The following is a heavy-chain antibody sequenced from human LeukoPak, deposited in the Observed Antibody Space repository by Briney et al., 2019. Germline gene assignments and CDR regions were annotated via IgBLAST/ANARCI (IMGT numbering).Heavy chain of an antibody. D-gene: IGHD2-15*01. CDR1: GYTFTSYY. CDR2: INPSGGST. V-gene: IGHV1-46*01. CDR3: AREGCSGGSCYRNWFDP. J-gene: IGHJ5*02. Sequence: ASVKVSCKASGYTFTSYYMHWVRQAPGQGLEWMGIINPSGGSTSYAQKFQGRVTMTRDTSTSTVYMELSSLRSEDMAVYYCAREGCSGGSCYRNWFDPWGQGTLVTVSS.